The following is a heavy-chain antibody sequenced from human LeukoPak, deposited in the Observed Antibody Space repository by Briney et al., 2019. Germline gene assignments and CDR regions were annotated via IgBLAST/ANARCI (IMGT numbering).Heavy chain of an antibody. D-gene: IGHD6-19*01. Sequence: GGSLRLSCAASGFTFSSYSMNWVRQAPGKGLEWVSPISSSSSYIYYADSVKGRFTISRDNAKNSLYLQMNSLRAEDTAVYYCARDLYSSGFNDAFDIWGQGTMVTVSS. J-gene: IGHJ3*02. V-gene: IGHV3-21*01. CDR1: GFTFSSYS. CDR2: ISSSSSYI. CDR3: ARDLYSSGFNDAFDI.